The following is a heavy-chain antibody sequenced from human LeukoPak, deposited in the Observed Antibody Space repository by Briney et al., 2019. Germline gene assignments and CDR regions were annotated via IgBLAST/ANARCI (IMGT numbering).Heavy chain of an antibody. D-gene: IGHD2-8*01. CDR1: GGSISNYY. CDR2: IYYTGGT. V-gene: IGHV4-59*01. Sequence: PSETLSLTCSVSGGSISNYYWSWIRQPPGKGLEWIGYIYYTGGTSYNPSLKSRVTMSVDTSKSQFSLELSSVSVADTAVYFCAREGRGVSVGMDVWGQGTTVTVSS. J-gene: IGHJ6*02. CDR3: AREGRGVSVGMDV.